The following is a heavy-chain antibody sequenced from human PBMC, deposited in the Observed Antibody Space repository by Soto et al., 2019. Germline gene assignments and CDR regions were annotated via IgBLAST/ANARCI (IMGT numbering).Heavy chain of an antibody. CDR1: GGSFSGYY. CDR2: INHSGST. J-gene: IGHJ4*02. Sequence: SETLSLTCAVYGGSFSGYYWSWIRQPPGKGLEWIGEINHSGSTNYNPSLKSRVTISVDTSKNQFSLKLSSVTAADTAVYYCARDNRAITGTTWNYWSQGTLVTVSS. V-gene: IGHV4-34*01. CDR3: ARDNRAITGTTWNY. D-gene: IGHD1-20*01.